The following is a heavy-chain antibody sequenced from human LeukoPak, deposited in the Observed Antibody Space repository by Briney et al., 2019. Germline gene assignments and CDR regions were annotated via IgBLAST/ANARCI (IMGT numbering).Heavy chain of an antibody. V-gene: IGHV3-30*02. CDR1: GFTFSSYA. CDR3: AKVEISVVVVAATGIDY. Sequence: GGSLRLSCAASGFTFSSYAMHWVRQAPGKGLEWVAFIRYDGSNKYYADSVKGRFTISRDNSKNTLYLQMNSLRAEDTAVYYCAKVEISVVVVAATGIDYWGQGTLVTVSS. CDR2: IRYDGSNK. D-gene: IGHD2-15*01. J-gene: IGHJ4*02.